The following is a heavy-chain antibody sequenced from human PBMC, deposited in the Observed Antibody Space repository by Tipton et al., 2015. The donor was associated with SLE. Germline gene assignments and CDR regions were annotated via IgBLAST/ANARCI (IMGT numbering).Heavy chain of an antibody. CDR1: GYSISSGYY. Sequence: TLSLTCAVSGYSISSGYYLGWIRQPPGKGLEWIGSASHSGDTYYNPSLKSRVTISTDTSKNQFSLRLNSVAAADTATYYCAGQLYSSSGFFDSWGQGTLVTVSS. CDR3: AGQLYSSSGFFDS. J-gene: IGHJ4*02. CDR2: ASHSGDT. V-gene: IGHV4-38-2*01. D-gene: IGHD6-6*01.